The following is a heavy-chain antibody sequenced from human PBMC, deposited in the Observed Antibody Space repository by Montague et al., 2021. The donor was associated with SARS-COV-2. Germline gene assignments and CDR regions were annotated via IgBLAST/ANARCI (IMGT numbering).Heavy chain of an antibody. Sequence: SLRLSCAASGFTVGGNYMSWVRQAPGKGLEWVSVIYSGGSPYYADSVRGRFTISRDNSKYTLYLQMNSLRAEDTAVYFCARGGSDISADGLPYFDDWGQGTLVTVSS. V-gene: IGHV3-53*01. J-gene: IGHJ4*02. CDR2: IYSGGSP. CDR1: GFTVGGNY. D-gene: IGHD3-16*01. CDR3: ARGGSDISADGLPYFDD.